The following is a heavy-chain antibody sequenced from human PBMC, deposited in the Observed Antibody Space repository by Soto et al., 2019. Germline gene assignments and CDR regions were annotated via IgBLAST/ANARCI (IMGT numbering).Heavy chain of an antibody. CDR2: INPNSGGT. Sequence: ASVKVSFKASGYTFTGYYMHWVRQAPGQGLEWMGWINPNSGGTNYTQKFQGWVTMTRDTSISTAYMELSRLRSDDTAVYYCAREGRGGLYEPRHSDYWGQGTLVTVSS. D-gene: IGHD3-16*02. V-gene: IGHV1-2*04. CDR1: GYTFTGYY. J-gene: IGHJ4*02. CDR3: AREGRGGLYEPRHSDY.